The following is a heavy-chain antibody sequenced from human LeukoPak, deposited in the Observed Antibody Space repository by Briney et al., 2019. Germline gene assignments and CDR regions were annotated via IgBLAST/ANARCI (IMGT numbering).Heavy chain of an antibody. CDR3: ARDLEALEVRWQRPSRWFDP. CDR2: IIPIFGTA. CDR1: GGTFSSYA. Sequence: SLKVSCKASGGTFSSYAISWVRQAPGQGLEWMGGIIPIFGTANYAQKFQGRVTITADESTSTAYMELSSLRSEDTAVYYCARDLEALEVRWQRPSRWFDPWGQGTLVTVSS. J-gene: IGHJ5*02. V-gene: IGHV1-69*13. D-gene: IGHD4-23*01.